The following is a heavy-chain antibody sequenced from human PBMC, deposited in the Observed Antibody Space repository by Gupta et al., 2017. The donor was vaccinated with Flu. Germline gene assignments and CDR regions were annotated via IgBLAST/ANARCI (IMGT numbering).Heavy chain of an antibody. CDR2: SYSDGNS. D-gene: IGHD1-1*01. J-gene: IGHJ5*02. CDR3: ARVTYTSSSTGDWIDP. Sequence: EANLVESGRGLFQHGGSLRLYCAAPAMPLSPSYMTWGPRAPGKGLEWVSVSYSDGNSYYGDSVRGRVSIARDNAKNTVYLQMNNLRAEDTAMYYCARVTYTSSSTGDWIDPWGQGALVTVSS. V-gene: IGHV3-66*02. CDR1: AMPLSPSY.